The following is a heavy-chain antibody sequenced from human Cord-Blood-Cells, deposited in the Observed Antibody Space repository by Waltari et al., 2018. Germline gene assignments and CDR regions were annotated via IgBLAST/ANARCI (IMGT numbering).Heavy chain of an antibody. J-gene: IGHJ3*02. Sequence: QVQLVQSGAEVKKPGASVKVSCKASGYTFTGYYMHWVRQAPGQGLEWMGWINPNSGGTNYALKFQGRVTMTRDTSISTAYMELSRWRSDDTAVYYCARAPSGYSSSSFAFDIWGQGTMVTVSS. V-gene: IGHV1-2*02. CDR2: INPNSGGT. CDR1: GYTFTGYY. CDR3: ARAPSGYSSSSFAFDI. D-gene: IGHD6-6*01.